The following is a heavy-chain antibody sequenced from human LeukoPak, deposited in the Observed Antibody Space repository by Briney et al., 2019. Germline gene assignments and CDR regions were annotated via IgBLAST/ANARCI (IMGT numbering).Heavy chain of an antibody. D-gene: IGHD1-26*01. J-gene: IGHJ3*02. V-gene: IGHV3-53*01. CDR2: IYSDGSR. CDR1: GFTVSSNY. Sequence: PGGSLRLSCAASGFTVSSNYMSWVRQAPGKGLEWVSSIYSDGSRIYADPVMRRITITSDNSKNTPYLQMHSMRTADTAVFYSWGGGSYLSAFDMWGQARMLTVSS. CDR3: WGGGSYLSAFDM.